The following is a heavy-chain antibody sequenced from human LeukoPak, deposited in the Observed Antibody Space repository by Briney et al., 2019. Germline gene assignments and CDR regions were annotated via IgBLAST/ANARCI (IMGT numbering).Heavy chain of an antibody. CDR2: ISGSGGST. CDR3: AKDGGGQGRQQWLGPTQVYYYGMDV. CDR1: GFTFSSYA. V-gene: IGHV3-23*01. D-gene: IGHD6-19*01. J-gene: IGHJ6*02. Sequence: GGSLRLSYAASGFTFSSYAMSWVRQAPGKGLEWVSAISGSGGSTYYADSVKGRFTIPRDNSKNTLYLQMNSLRAEDTAVYYCAKDGGGQGRQQWLGPTQVYYYGMDVWGQGTTVTVSS.